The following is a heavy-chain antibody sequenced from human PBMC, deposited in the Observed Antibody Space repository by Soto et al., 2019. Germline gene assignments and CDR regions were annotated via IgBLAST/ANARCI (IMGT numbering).Heavy chain of an antibody. CDR2: ISYDGSNK. CDR3: AKGPNYDILTGYSN. J-gene: IGHJ4*02. D-gene: IGHD3-9*01. V-gene: IGHV3-30*18. CDR1: GFTFSSYG. Sequence: LRLSCAASGFTFSSYGMHWVRQAPGKGLEWVAVISYDGSNKYYADSVKGRFTISRDNSKNTLYLQMNSLRAEDTAVYYCAKGPNYDILTGYSNWGQGTLVTVSS.